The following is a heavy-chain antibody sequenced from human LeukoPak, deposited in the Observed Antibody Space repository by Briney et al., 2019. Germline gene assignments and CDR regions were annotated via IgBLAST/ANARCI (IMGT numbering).Heavy chain of an antibody. Sequence: SVKVSCKASGGTFSSYAISWVRQAPGQGLEWMGGIIPIFGTANYAQKFQGRVTITADKSTSTAYMELSSLRPEDMAVYYCARVDSGSACASWGQGILVTVSS. CDR1: GGTFSSYA. D-gene: IGHD6-19*01. CDR2: IIPIFGTA. J-gene: IGHJ1*01. CDR3: ARVDSGSACAS. V-gene: IGHV1-69*06.